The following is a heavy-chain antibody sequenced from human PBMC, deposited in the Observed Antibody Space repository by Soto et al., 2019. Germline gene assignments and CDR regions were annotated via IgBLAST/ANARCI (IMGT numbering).Heavy chain of an antibody. Sequence: QVQLQQWGAGLLKPSETLSLTCAVYGGSFSGYYWSWIRQPPGKGLEWIGEINHSGSTNYNPSLKSRVTISVDTSKNQFSLKLSSVTAADTAVYYCARNGSXXDFWSGYYFGGGMDVWGQGTTVTVSS. D-gene: IGHD3-3*01. J-gene: IGHJ6*02. CDR2: INHSGST. CDR1: GGSFSGYY. CDR3: ARNGSXXDFWSGYYFGGGMDV. V-gene: IGHV4-34*01.